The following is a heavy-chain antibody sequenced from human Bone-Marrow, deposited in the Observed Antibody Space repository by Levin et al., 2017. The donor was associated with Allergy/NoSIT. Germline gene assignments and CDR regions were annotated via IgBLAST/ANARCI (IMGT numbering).Heavy chain of an antibody. CDR3: AKGSREGVAGLGGKLDC. V-gene: IGHV3-23*01. J-gene: IGHJ5*01. CDR2: TSGSGNQT. Sequence: GESLKISCAASGFTLSHFAMSWVRQTPEKGLEWVSGTSGSGNQTYYADSVKGRFTISRDNSNSTIYLQMESLRAEDTALYYCAKGSREGVAGLGGKLDCWGHGTRVTVSS. D-gene: IGHD6-19*01. CDR1: GFTLSHFA.